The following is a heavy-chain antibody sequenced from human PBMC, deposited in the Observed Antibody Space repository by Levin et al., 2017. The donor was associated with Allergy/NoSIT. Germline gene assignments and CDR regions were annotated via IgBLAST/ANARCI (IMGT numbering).Heavy chain of an antibody. V-gene: IGHV1-69*04. J-gene: IGHJ6*02. Sequence: KISCKASGGTFSSYAISWVRQAPGQGLEWMGRIIPILGIANYAQKFQGRVTITADESTSTAYMELSSLRSEDTAVYYCARSSGGNDVGPYYYYGMDVWGQGTTVTVSS. CDR1: GGTFSSYA. CDR3: ARSSGGNDVGPYYYYGMDV. CDR2: IIPILGIA. D-gene: IGHD4-23*01.